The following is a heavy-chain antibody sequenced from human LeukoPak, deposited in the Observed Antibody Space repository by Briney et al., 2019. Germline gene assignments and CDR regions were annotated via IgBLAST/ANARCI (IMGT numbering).Heavy chain of an antibody. Sequence: GGSLRLSCAASGFTFSSYAMSWVRQAPGKGLEWVAVISYDGSNKYYADSVEGRFTISRDNSKNTLYLQMNSLRAEDTAVYYCAKGGYDSSGYYSHYYGMDVWGQGTTVTVSS. V-gene: IGHV3-30*18. D-gene: IGHD3-22*01. CDR1: GFTFSSYA. CDR2: ISYDGSNK. CDR3: AKGGYDSSGYYSHYYGMDV. J-gene: IGHJ6*02.